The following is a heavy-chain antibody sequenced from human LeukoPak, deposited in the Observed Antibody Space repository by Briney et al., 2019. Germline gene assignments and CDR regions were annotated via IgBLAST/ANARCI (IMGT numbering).Heavy chain of an antibody. V-gene: IGHV5-51*01. J-gene: IGHJ5*02. D-gene: IGHD6-13*01. Sequence: GESLKISCKGSGYSFTSYWIGWVRQMPGKGLEWMGIIYPGDSDTRYSPSFQGQVTISADKSISTAYLQWSSLEASDTAMYYCARSLEQQLVPDWFDPWGQGTLVTVSS. CDR3: ARSLEQQLVPDWFDP. CDR2: IYPGDSDT. CDR1: GYSFTSYW.